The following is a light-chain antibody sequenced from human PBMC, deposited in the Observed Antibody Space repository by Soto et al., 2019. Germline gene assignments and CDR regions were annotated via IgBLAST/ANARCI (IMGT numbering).Light chain of an antibody. CDR1: SSNIGSNT. J-gene: IGLJ2*01. CDR3: QAWDSSTYVV. CDR2: SNN. Sequence: QSVLTQPPSASGAPGQRVTISCSGSSSNIGSNTVNWYQQFPGTAPRVLMYSNNQRPSGVPDRFSGSKSGTSVFLAISGLQSDDEADYYCQAWDSSTYVVFGGGTKLTVL. V-gene: IGLV1-44*01.